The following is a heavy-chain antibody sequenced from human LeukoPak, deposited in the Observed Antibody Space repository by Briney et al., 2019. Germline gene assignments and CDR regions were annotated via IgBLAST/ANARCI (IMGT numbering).Heavy chain of an antibody. V-gene: IGHV1-18*01. D-gene: IGHD3-9*01. J-gene: IGHJ4*02. CDR3: ASSAGYDILTAYLLDY. CDR2: ISAYNGNT. Sequence: GASVKVSCKASGYTFTSYGISWVRQAPGQGLEWMGWISAYNGNTNYAQKLQGRVTMTTDTSTGTAYMELRSLRSDDTAVYYCASSAGYDILTAYLLDYWGQGTLVTVSS. CDR1: GYTFTSYG.